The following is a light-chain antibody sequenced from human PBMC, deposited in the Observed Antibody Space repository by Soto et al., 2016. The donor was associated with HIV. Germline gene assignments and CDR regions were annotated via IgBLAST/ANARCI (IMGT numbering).Light chain of an antibody. CDR3: QQYNSVPWT. CDR1: HSISSW. CDR2: KAS. J-gene: IGKJ1*01. Sequence: DIQMTQSPSTLSASVGDRVTITCRASHSISSWLAWYQQKPGKAPKVLIYKASILESGVTSRFSGSGSGTDFTLTLSSVQPDDVGTYYCQQYNSVPWTFGRGTKLEMK. V-gene: IGKV1-5*03.